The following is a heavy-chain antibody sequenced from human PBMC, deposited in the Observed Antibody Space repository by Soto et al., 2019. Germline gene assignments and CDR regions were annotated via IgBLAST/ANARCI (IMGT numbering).Heavy chain of an antibody. D-gene: IGHD2-15*01. V-gene: IGHV1-69*12. CDR3: ARGRWVVVVAATPYYYGMDV. CDR2: IIPIFGTA. CDR1: GGTFSSYA. J-gene: IGHJ6*02. Sequence: QVPLVQSGAEVKKPGSSVKVSCKASGGTFSSYAISWVRQAPGQGLEWMGGIIPIFGTANYAQKFQGRVTITADESTSTAYMELSSLRSEDTAVYYCARGRWVVVVAATPYYYGMDVWGQGTTVTVSS.